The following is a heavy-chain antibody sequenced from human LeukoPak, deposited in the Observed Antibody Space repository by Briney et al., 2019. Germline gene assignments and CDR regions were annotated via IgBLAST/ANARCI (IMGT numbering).Heavy chain of an antibody. CDR3: ARDGRNGYEDDY. J-gene: IGHJ4*02. Sequence: GGSLRLSCAASGFTFSNYAMSWVRQAPGKGLEWFSAITDSGGDTYYADSVKGRFTISRDNSKNTLDLQMSSLRAEDTAVYYCARDGRNGYEDDYWGQGTLVTVSS. CDR1: GFTFSNYA. CDR2: ITDSGGDT. D-gene: IGHD5-12*01. V-gene: IGHV3-23*01.